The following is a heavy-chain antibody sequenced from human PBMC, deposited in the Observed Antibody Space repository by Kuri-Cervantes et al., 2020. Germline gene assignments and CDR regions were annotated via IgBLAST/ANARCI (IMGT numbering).Heavy chain of an antibody. D-gene: IGHD6-13*01. CDR3: AKMAYGSSFYNNHFDF. V-gene: IGHV3-66*02. CDR1: GFIVNNNC. Sequence: GESLKISCAASGFIVNNNCMAWARQAPGKGLEWVSVVHSGGNTYYADSVKGRFTISRDSSKNTLYLQMNRLRPEDTAVYYCAKMAYGSSFYNNHFDFWGQGTLVTVSS. J-gene: IGHJ4*02. CDR2: VHSGGNT.